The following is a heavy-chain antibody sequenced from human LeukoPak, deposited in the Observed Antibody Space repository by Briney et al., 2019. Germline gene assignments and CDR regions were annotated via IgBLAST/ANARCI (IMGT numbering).Heavy chain of an antibody. V-gene: IGHV1-58*02. J-gene: IGHJ3*02. D-gene: IGHD5-18*01. CDR3: AAGVGYTYGLSLGATALISDI. Sequence: ASVKVSCKASGFTFSGCAMQWLRQARGQRLEWIGWIVVGTGKKDYAQRFQERVTTTTDMTTSTAYMELSSLRSEDTAVYYCAAGVGYTYGLSLGATALISDIWGQGTKVTVSA. CDR1: GFTFSGCA. CDR2: IVVGTGKK.